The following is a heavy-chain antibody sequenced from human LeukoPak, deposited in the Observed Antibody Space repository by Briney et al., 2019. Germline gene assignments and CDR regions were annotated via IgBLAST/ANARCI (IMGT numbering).Heavy chain of an antibody. D-gene: IGHD2-2*01. CDR3: ARRSASSLLFEQ. CDR1: GGSITSNDW. V-gene: IGHV4-4*02. CDR2: IYHSESG. Sequence: SETLSLTCAVSGGSITSNDWWSWVRQSPVKGLEWIGEIYHSESGNYNPSLKSRVTLSIDKSKNQFSLKMNFVTAADTAVYYCARRSASSLLFEQWGQGTLVTVSS. J-gene: IGHJ4*02.